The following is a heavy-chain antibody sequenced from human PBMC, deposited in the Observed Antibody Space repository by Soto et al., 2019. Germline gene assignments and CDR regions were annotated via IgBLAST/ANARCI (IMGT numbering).Heavy chain of an antibody. CDR2: IRGSGGST. V-gene: IGHV3-23*01. CDR1: GFTLSRYA. J-gene: IGHJ2*01. Sequence: EVQLLQSGGGLVQPGGSLRLSCAASGFTLSRYAMTWVRQAPGKGLEWVSVIRGSGGSTYYAESVKGRFTISRDNSRNTVSLQMNSLRAEDTAVYFCAKDSDSRDRIFYYFDLWGRGTLVTVSS. D-gene: IGHD2-15*01. CDR3: AKDSDSRDRIFYYFDL.